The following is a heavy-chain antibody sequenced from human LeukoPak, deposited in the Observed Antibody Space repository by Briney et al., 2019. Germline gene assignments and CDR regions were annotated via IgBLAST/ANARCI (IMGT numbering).Heavy chain of an antibody. CDR1: VITFTTYW. CDR3: ARDSAGYDY. D-gene: IGHD5-12*01. V-gene: IGHV3-7*01. Sequence: GGALRLSCAAPVITFTTYWMSWVRQAPGKGLEWVASIKEEGSDKYYVASVKGRFTITKNNNKTSLYLKRNRLRAEDTAVYYCARDSAGYDYWGQGNLVTVSS. J-gene: IGHJ4*02. CDR2: IKEEGSDK.